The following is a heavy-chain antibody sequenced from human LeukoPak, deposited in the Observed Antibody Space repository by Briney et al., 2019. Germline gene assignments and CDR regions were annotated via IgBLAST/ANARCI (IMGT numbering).Heavy chain of an antibody. CDR3: AKSWDTRSYYQCYFDS. Sequence: GSPRLSYAPSGFTLSSYAMSWVRQAPRKGLEWISAISGSGGRTSDADSRKGRFTISRDHTKSTLYLQMNSLRAEDTAVYYRAKSWDTRSYYQCYFDSSGQGTLVTASS. CDR1: GFTLSSYA. D-gene: IGHD3-10*01. V-gene: IGHV3-23*01. CDR2: ISGSGGRT. J-gene: IGHJ4*02.